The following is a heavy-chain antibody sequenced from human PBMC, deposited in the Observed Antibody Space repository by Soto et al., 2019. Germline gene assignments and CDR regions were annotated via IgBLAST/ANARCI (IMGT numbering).Heavy chain of an antibody. CDR3: ARVQGYCSGGSCYGGRWFDP. J-gene: IGHJ5*02. V-gene: IGHV1-8*01. CDR2: MNPNRRNT. Sequence: QVQLVQSGAEVKKPGASVKVSCKASGYTFTSYDINWVRQATGQGLEWMGWMNPNRRNTGNAQKFHGRVTKPRTTSISTAYMELSSLRSEDTAVYYCARVQGYCSGGSCYGGRWFDPWGQGTLVTVSS. CDR1: GYTFTSYD. D-gene: IGHD2-15*01.